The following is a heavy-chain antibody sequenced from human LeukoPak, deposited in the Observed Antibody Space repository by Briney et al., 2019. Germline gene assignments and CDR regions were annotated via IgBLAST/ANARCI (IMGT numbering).Heavy chain of an antibody. CDR1: GFTFSSYS. Sequence: EGSLRLSCAASGFTFSSYSMNWVRQAPGKGLEWVSSISSSSSYIYYADSVKGRFTISRDNAKNSLYLQMNSLRAEDTAVYYCARVESLEWLLFYWGQGTLVTVSS. J-gene: IGHJ4*02. D-gene: IGHD3-3*01. CDR2: ISSSSSYI. V-gene: IGHV3-21*01. CDR3: ARVESLEWLLFY.